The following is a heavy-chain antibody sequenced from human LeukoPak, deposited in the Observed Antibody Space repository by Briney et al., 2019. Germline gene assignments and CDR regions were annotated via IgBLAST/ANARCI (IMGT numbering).Heavy chain of an antibody. CDR2: IWYDGSNK. D-gene: IGHD3-22*01. J-gene: IGHJ4*02. CDR1: GFTFSSYG. V-gene: IGHV3-33*01. CDR3: ARELGSSGYYPFDY. Sequence: PGGSLRLSCAASGFTFSSYGMHWVRQAPGKGLEWVALIWYDGSNKYYADSVKGRFTISRDNSKNTLYLQTNSLRAEDTAVYYCARELGSSGYYPFDYWGQGTLVTVSS.